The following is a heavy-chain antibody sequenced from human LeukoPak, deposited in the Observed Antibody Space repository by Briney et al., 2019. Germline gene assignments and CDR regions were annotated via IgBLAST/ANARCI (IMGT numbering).Heavy chain of an antibody. V-gene: IGHV3-23*01. J-gene: IGHJ4*02. CDR2: LSGSGGTT. D-gene: IGHD1-1*01. CDR1: GFTFSSYA. CDR3: AKGSSTNSYYFGS. Sequence: GGSLRLSCVASGFTFSSYAMSWVRQAPGKGLEWLSGLSGSGGTTYYADSVKGRFTISRDNSKNALYLQMNTLRAEDTAVYYCAKGSSTNSYYFGSWGQGTLVTVSS.